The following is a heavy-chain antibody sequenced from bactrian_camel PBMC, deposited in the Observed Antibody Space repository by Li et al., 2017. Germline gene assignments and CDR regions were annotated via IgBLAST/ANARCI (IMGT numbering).Heavy chain of an antibody. D-gene: IGHD1*01. Sequence: HVQLVESGGDSVETGGSLKLSCVASGYQISKQCMGWFRQAPGKERERLAEIDSDGITSYTASVKGRFTISQDSVDNTLYLQMNSLNSDDTAMYYCAARRLWPGCTPGSSFESFGQGTQVTVS. CDR1: GYQISKQC. J-gene: IGHJ4*01. V-gene: IGHV3S53*01. CDR2: IDSDGIT.